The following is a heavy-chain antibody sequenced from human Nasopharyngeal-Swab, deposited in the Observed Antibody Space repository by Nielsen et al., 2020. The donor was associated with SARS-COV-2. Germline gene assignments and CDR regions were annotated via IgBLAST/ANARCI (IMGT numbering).Heavy chain of an antibody. V-gene: IGHV3-23*01. CDR2: ISGSGDST. CDR1: GFTFSSYA. D-gene: IGHD5-12*01. J-gene: IGHJ6*02. CDR3: AKDRDSGDDSEEYYHYYGMDV. Sequence: GGSLRLSCAASGFTFSSYALSWVRQAPGEGLEWVSAISGSGDSTYYTDSVRGRFTISRDNSKNTLTLQMNSLRVEDTAIYYCAKDRDSGDDSEEYYHYYGMDVWGQGTTVTVSS.